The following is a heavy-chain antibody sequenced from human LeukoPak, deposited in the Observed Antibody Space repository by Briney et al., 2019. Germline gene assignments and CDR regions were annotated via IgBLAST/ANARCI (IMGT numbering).Heavy chain of an antibody. J-gene: IGHJ4*02. CDR1: GYTFTGYY. D-gene: IGHD3-22*01. CDR3: ARSLRSSGYYWDY. CDR2: INPNSGGT. Sequence: ASVKVSCKASGYTFTGYYMHWVRQAPGQGLEWMGWINPNSGGTYYAQKFQGWVTMTRDTSISTAYMELSRLRSDDTAVYYCARSLRSSGYYWDYWGQGTLVTVSS. V-gene: IGHV1-2*04.